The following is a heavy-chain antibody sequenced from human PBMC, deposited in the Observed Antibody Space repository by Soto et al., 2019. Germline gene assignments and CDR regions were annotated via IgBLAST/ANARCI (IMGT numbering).Heavy chain of an antibody. CDR3: ARDRSTRWFYFDY. CDR1: GYTFTSYY. Sequence: ASVKVSCKASGYTFTSYYLHWVRQAPGQGLEWMGIINPSGGNTNYAQKFQDRVSITRDTSTSTFYMELSSLRSDDTAVYYCARDRSTRWFYFDYWGQGTLVTVSS. CDR2: INPSGGNT. V-gene: IGHV1-46*01. J-gene: IGHJ4*02. D-gene: IGHD3-10*01.